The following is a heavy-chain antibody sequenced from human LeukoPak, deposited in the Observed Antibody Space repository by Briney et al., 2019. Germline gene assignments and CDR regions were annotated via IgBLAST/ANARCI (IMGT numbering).Heavy chain of an antibody. CDR3: ARDVEDYVWGSYRWGAFDI. V-gene: IGHV4-39*07. Sequence: SETLSLTCTVSGVSISSSSYYWGWIRQPPGKGLEWIGSIYYSGSTYYNPSLKSRVTTSVDTSKNQFSLKLSSVTAADTAVYYCARDVEDYVWGSYRWGAFDIWGQGTMVTVSS. D-gene: IGHD3-16*02. CDR2: IYYSGST. CDR1: GVSISSSSYY. J-gene: IGHJ3*02.